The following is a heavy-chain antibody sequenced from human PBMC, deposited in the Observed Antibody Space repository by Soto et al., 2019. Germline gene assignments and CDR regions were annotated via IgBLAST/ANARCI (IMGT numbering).Heavy chain of an antibody. CDR2: IYWDDDK. J-gene: IGHJ4*02. CDR1: GVSLSTSAVG. Sequence: SGPTLVNPTQTLTLTCTLSGVSLSTSAVGVGWIRQPPGKALEWLALIYWDDDKRYRPSLGSRLNITQDTSKNQVVLRLANVDPADTGTYFCAHRNRDESDGGYYPLKFDYWGQGALVTVSS. CDR3: AHRNRDESDGGYYPLKFDY. D-gene: IGHD3-22*01. V-gene: IGHV2-5*02.